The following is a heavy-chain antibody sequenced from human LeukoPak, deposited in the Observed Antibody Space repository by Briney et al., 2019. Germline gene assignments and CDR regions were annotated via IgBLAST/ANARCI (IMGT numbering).Heavy chain of an antibody. J-gene: IGHJ6*03. CDR1: GFTFSSYS. V-gene: IGHV3-48*04. D-gene: IGHD6-13*01. Sequence: GGSLRLSCAASGFTFSSYSMNWVRQAPGKGLEWVSYISSSGSTIYYADSVKGRFTIFRDNAKNSLYLQMNSLRAEDTAVYYCARALSHSSSWGYYYYYYMDVWGKGTTVTISS. CDR2: ISSSGSTI. CDR3: ARALSHSSSWGYYYYYYMDV.